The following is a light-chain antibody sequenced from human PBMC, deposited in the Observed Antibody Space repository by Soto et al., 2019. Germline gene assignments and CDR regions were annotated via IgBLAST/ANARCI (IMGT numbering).Light chain of an antibody. CDR3: QQYNTWPRT. Sequence: EIVMTQSPATLSVSPGERATLSCRASQSVSNNLAWYQQKPGQAPRLLIYGASTRATGIPARFSGSGSGTEFTLTVSSLQSEGFAVYYCQQYNTWPRTFGQGTKVEIK. CDR1: QSVSNN. V-gene: IGKV3-15*01. J-gene: IGKJ1*01. CDR2: GAS.